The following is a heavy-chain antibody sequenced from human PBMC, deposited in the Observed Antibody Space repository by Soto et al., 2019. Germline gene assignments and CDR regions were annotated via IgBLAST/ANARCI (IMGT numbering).Heavy chain of an antibody. D-gene: IGHD3-3*01. CDR1: GYTFTSYY. Sequence: PRSSVKVSCKASGYTFTSYYMHWVRQAPGQGLEWMGIINPSGGSTSYAQKFQGRVTVTRDTSTSTVYMELRSLRSDDTAVYYCARSSDYDFWSDYYYYGMDVWGKGATVTVSS. J-gene: IGHJ6*04. CDR2: INPSGGST. V-gene: IGHV1-46*01. CDR3: ARSSDYDFWSDYYYYGMDV.